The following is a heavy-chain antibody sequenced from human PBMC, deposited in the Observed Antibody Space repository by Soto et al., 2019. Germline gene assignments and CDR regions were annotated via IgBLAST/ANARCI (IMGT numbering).Heavy chain of an antibody. D-gene: IGHD2-21*01. V-gene: IGHV1-24*01. Sequence: GASVKVSCKVSGYTLTELSMHWVRQAPGKGLEWMGGFDPEDGETIYAQKFQGRVTMTEDTSTDTAYMELSSLRSEDTAVYYCATVGGINAFVGGDCYTYYFDYWCQAILVTVA. CDR3: ATVGGINAFVGGDCYTYYFDY. CDR1: GYTLTELS. CDR2: FDPEDGET. J-gene: IGHJ4*02.